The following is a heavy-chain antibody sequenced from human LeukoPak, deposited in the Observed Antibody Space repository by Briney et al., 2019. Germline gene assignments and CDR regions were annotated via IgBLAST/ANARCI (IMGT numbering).Heavy chain of an antibody. CDR3: ARGYCSGGSCYSYYYYNYMDV. V-gene: IGHV4-4*02. D-gene: IGHD2-15*01. Sequence: SETLSLTCGVSGGSISSSYWWSWVRQPPGKGLEWIGEIYHSGGTNYNPSLKSRVTISVDTSKNQFSLKLSSVTAADTAVYYCARGYCSGGSCYSYYYYNYMDVWGKGTTVTVSS. J-gene: IGHJ6*03. CDR1: GGSISSSYW. CDR2: IYHSGGT.